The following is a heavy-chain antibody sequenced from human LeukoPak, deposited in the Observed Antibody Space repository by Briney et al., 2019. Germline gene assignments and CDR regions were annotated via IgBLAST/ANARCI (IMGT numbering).Heavy chain of an antibody. CDR1: GFTFRSHW. Sequence: GGSLRLSCAASGFTFRSHWMHWVRQAPGKGLGWVSYTSSSGRIIYYADSVKGRFTISRDNAKNSLYLQMNSLRAEDTAVYYCARLSSGWFVDYWGQGTLVTVSS. J-gene: IGHJ4*02. CDR2: TSSSGRII. CDR3: ARLSSGWFVDY. V-gene: IGHV3-48*03. D-gene: IGHD6-19*01.